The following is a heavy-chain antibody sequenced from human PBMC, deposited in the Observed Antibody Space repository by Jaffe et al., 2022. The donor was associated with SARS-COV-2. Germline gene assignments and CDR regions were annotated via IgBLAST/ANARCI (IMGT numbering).Heavy chain of an antibody. CDR3: ARTRTEGAVRLFDH. J-gene: IGHJ4*02. D-gene: IGHD1-26*01. CDR1: GGSISSGTYY. Sequence: QVQLQESGPGLVKPSQTLSLTCTVSGGSISSGTYYWSWIRQPAGKGLEWIGRINTSGTTSYNPSLKSRVTISMDTSENQFSLNLSSVTAADTAMYYCARTRTEGAVRLFDHWGQGTLVTVSS. CDR2: INTSGTT. V-gene: IGHV4-61*02.